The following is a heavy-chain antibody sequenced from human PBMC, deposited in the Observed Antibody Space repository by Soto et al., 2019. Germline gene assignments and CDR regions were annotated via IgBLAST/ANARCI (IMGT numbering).Heavy chain of an antibody. Sequence: PSETLSLTCTVSGSSISAYYWTWIRHPPGKGLEWIGYISYSGSTNYNPSLKSRVTISVDTSKNQFSLKLSSVTAADTAVYYCGTRSMYSSGWYIDYWGQRTLVTVSS. CDR1: GSSISAYY. CDR3: GTRSMYSSGWYIDY. J-gene: IGHJ4*02. D-gene: IGHD6-25*01. V-gene: IGHV4-59*01. CDR2: ISYSGST.